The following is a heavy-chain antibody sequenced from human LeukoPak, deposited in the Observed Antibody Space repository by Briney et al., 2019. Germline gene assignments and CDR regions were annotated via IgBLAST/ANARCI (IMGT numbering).Heavy chain of an antibody. J-gene: IGHJ3*02. Sequence: ASETLSLTCTVSGGSISSYYWSWIRQPPGKGLEWIGYIYYTGSTNYNPSLKSRVTISVDTSKNQFSLILNSVTAADTAVYYCAKGHKENTLDAFDIWGQGTMVTVSS. CDR3: AKGHKENTLDAFDI. V-gene: IGHV4-59*01. CDR1: GGSISSYY. D-gene: IGHD2/OR15-2a*01. CDR2: IYYTGST.